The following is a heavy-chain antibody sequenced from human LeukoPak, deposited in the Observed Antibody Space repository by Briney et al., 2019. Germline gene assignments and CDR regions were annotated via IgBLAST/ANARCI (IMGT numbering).Heavy chain of an antibody. CDR3: ARALNYGGNSMDV. V-gene: IGHV3-30*04. CDR2: MSYDGRNK. D-gene: IGHD4-23*01. CDR1: GFTFSSYA. J-gene: IGHJ6*03. Sequence: GWSLRLSCAVSGFTFSSYAMHWVRQAPGKGLEWVAVMSYDGRNKYYADSVKGRFSISRDNSKNTLYLQMNSLRAEDTAVYYCARALNYGGNSMDVWGKGTTVTVSS.